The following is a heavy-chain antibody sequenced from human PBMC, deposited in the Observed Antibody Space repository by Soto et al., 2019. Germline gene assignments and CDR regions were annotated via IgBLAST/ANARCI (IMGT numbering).Heavy chain of an antibody. CDR2: IIPIFGTA. D-gene: IGHD1-26*01. Sequence: ASVKVSCKASGGTFSSYAISWVRQAPGQGLEWMGGIIPIFGTANYAQKFQGRVTITADESTSTAYMELSSLRSEDTAVYYCARVIGGDNDYYYGMDVWGQGTTVTVSS. CDR3: ARVIGGDNDYYYGMDV. V-gene: IGHV1-69*13. J-gene: IGHJ6*02. CDR1: GGTFSSYA.